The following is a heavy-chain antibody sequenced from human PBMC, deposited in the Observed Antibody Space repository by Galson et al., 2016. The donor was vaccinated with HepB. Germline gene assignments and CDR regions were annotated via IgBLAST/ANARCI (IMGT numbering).Heavy chain of an antibody. CDR1: GYSFDTYG. D-gene: IGHD6-13*01. Sequence: SVKVSCKASGYSFDTYGVTWVRQAPGQGLEWMGWISAYNGHTKHPQIFQGRLTMTTDTSAGTAYMELSSLRSDDTAVYYCAALPVWQQSLDYWGQGTLVTVSS. CDR2: ISAYNGHT. J-gene: IGHJ4*02. CDR3: AALPVWQQSLDY. V-gene: IGHV1-18*01.